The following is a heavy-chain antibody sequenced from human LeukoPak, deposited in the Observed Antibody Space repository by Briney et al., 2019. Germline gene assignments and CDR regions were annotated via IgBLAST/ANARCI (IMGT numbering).Heavy chain of an antibody. CDR2: FNPSGGTT. V-gene: IGHV1-46*01. J-gene: IGHJ4*02. CDR1: GYTFTYYY. D-gene: IGHD3-16*01. Sequence: ASVKVSSKASGYTFTYYYMHWVRQAPGQGLEWMGIFNPSGGTTSSAQKFQGRVTMTRDTSTSTVYMELSSLRSEDTAVYYCAKGPRLSTAGEFDSWGQGTLVTVSS. CDR3: AKGPRLSTAGEFDS.